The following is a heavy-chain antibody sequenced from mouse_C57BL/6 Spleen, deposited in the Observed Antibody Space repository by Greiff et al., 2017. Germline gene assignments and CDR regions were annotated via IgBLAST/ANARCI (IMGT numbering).Heavy chain of an antibody. Sequence: QVQLQQPGAELVKPGASVKMSCKASGYTFTSYWITWVKQRPGQGLEWIGDIYPGSGSTNYNEKFKSKATLTVDTSSSTADMQLSSLTSEDSAVYYCARRTYYGKKPYAMDYWGQGTSVTVSS. D-gene: IGHD2-10*01. CDR1: GYTFTSYW. J-gene: IGHJ4*01. CDR3: ARRTYYGKKPYAMDY. CDR2: IYPGSGST. V-gene: IGHV1-55*01.